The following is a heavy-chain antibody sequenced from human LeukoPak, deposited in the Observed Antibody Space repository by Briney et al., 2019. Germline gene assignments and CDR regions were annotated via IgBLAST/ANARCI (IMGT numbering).Heavy chain of an antibody. V-gene: IGHV4-34*01. CDR1: GGSFSGYY. CDR2: INHSGST. J-gene: IGHJ4*02. CDR3: ARQGLQFFYTLVDY. Sequence: SETLSLTCAVYGGSFSGYYWSWIRQPPGKGLEWIGEINHSGSTNYNPSLKSRVTISVDTSKNQFSLKLSSVTAADTAVYYCARQGLQFFYTLVDYWGQGTLVTVSS. D-gene: IGHD4-11*01.